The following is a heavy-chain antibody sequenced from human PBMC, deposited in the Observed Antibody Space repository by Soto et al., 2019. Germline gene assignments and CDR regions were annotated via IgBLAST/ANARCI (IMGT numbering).Heavy chain of an antibody. CDR2: IYSDGTT. J-gene: IGHJ5*02. CDR1: GFTVNTNY. CDR3: ASRTWDLGGFDP. D-gene: IGHD3-10*01. V-gene: IGHV3-53*01. Sequence: WGSLRLSCAVSGFTVNTNYFTFFRQAPWKGLEWVSFIYSDGTTDYADSVKGRFTIFRDNSKNTVDLQMNSLRAEDTAVYYCASRTWDLGGFDPWGQGTLVTVSS.